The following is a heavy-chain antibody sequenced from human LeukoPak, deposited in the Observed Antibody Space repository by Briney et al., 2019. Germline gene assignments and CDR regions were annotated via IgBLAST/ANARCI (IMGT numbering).Heavy chain of an antibody. CDR3: ARGRYGGGWYDY. CDR2: IYYTGST. J-gene: IGHJ4*02. CDR1: GGSIGTYY. D-gene: IGHD6-19*01. Sequence: SETLSPTCTVSGGSIGTYYWSWIRQPPGKGLEYTAYIYYTGSTDYNPSFKSRVRMSLDTSKNQFSLVLNSVTAADTAVYYCARGRYGGGWYDYWGQGTLVTVSS. V-gene: IGHV4-59*01.